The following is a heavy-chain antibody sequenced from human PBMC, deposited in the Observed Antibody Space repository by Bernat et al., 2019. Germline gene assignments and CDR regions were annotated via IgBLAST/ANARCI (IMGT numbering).Heavy chain of an antibody. D-gene: IGHD6-19*01. CDR1: GFTFSSYG. CDR2: IRYDGSNK. J-gene: IGHJ4*02. V-gene: IGHV3-30*02. CDR3: AKVDSSGWYGNIFDY. Sequence: QVQLVESGGGVVQPGGSLRLSCAASGFTFSSYGMHWVRQAPGKGLEWVAFIRYDGSNKYYADSVKGRFTISRDNSKNTLYLQMNSLRAEDTAVYYCAKVDSSGWYGNIFDYWGQGTLVSVSS.